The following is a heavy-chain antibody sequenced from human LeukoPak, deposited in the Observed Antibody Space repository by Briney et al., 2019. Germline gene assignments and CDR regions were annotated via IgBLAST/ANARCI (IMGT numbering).Heavy chain of an antibody. J-gene: IGHJ4*02. V-gene: IGHV3-21*01. Sequence: GGSLILSCAASGFTFSSYTINWVRQAPGKGLEWVSSISTSGSYLYYADSVKGRFTISRDNAKSSLYLQMNSLRAEDTAVYYCARDGGAYDSSGYYVYFDYWGQGTLVTVSS. CDR1: GFTFSSYT. CDR3: ARDGGAYDSSGYYVYFDY. D-gene: IGHD3-22*01. CDR2: ISTSGSYL.